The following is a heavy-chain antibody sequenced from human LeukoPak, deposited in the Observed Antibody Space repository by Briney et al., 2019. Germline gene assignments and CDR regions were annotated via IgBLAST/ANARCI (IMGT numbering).Heavy chain of an antibody. Sequence: GRSLGLSCAASGFTFSSYGMHWVRQAPGKGLEWVAVIWYDGSNKYYADSVKGRFTISRDNSKNTLYLQMNSLRAEDTAVYYCVREIVSGSYYAVFDYWGQGTLVTVSS. CDR1: GFTFSSYG. CDR3: VREIVSGSYYAVFDY. J-gene: IGHJ4*02. V-gene: IGHV3-33*01. D-gene: IGHD1-26*01. CDR2: IWYDGSNK.